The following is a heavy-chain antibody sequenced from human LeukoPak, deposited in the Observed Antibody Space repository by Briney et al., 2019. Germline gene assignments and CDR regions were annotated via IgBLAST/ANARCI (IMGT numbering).Heavy chain of an antibody. D-gene: IGHD2-21*01. J-gene: IGHJ4*02. Sequence: SETLSLTCTVSGGSISRGRYYRSWIRQPAGKGLEWIGRIYRTGTTDFNPSLKSRVTMPVDTSKNQFSLNLRSVTAADTAVYYCARRLNLGGDFDYWGQGTLVAVSS. CDR2: IYRTGTT. CDR1: GGSISRGRYY. V-gene: IGHV4-61*02. CDR3: ARRLNLGGDFDY.